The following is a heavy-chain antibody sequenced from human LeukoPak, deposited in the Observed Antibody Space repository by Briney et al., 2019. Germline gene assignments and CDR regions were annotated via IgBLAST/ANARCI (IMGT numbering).Heavy chain of an antibody. CDR3: ARRAVASQGFDI. CDR1: GFTFGDYA. CDR2: IRSKAYSATA. V-gene: IGHV3-49*04. Sequence: PGGSLRLSCTASGFTFGDYAMSWVRQAPGKGLEWVGFIRSKAYSATAEYATSVKGRFSISRDDSKSIAYLQMNGLKTEDTAVYYCARRAVASQGFDIWGQGTMVTVSS. D-gene: IGHD6-19*01. J-gene: IGHJ3*02.